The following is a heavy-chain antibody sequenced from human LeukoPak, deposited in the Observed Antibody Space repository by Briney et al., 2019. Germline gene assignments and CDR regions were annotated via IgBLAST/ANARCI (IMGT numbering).Heavy chain of an antibody. D-gene: IGHD5-24*01. CDR2: IVPIFGTA. CDR1: GGTFSSTA. V-gene: IGHV1-69*13. Sequence: GASVKVSCKASGGTFSSTAINWVRQAPGQGLEWMGGIVPIFGTANYAQKFQGRVTITADESTSTAYMELSSLRSEDTAVYYCAGAPTLRDGYNSPLDYWGQGTLVTVSS. CDR3: AGAPTLRDGYNSPLDY. J-gene: IGHJ4*02.